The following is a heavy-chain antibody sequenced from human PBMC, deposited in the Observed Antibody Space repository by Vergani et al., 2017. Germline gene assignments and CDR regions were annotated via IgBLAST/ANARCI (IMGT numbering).Heavy chain of an antibody. CDR3: ARDKAIENYDSSAYYFDY. CDR2: IIPIFGIA. J-gene: IGHJ4*02. V-gene: IGHV1-69*17. CDR1: GGTFSSYA. Sequence: QVQLVQSGAEVKKPGSSVKVSCKASGGTFSSYAISWVRQAPGQGLEWMGGIIPIFGIANYAQKFQGRVTITADKSTSTAYMELSSLRSEDTAVYYCARDKAIENYDSSAYYFDYWGQGTLVTVSS. D-gene: IGHD3-22*01.